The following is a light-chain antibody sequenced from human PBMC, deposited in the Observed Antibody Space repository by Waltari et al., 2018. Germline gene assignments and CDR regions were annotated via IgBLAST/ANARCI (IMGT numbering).Light chain of an antibody. J-gene: IGKJ1*01. V-gene: IGKV3-15*01. Sequence: EIVMTQSPDTLSVSPGESATLSCRASQSVNDNLARYQQKPGQAPRLLIYGTSTRATGIPARFSGSGSGTEFTLTISSLQSEDFAVYYCQHYNKWPPWTFGQGTKVEIK. CDR1: QSVNDN. CDR2: GTS. CDR3: QHYNKWPPWT.